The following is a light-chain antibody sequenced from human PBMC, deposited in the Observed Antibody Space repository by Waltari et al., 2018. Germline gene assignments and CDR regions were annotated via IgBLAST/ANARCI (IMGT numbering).Light chain of an antibody. CDR2: RAS. CDR3: QHYNNWPLT. V-gene: IGKV3-15*01. CDR1: QNVTTY. J-gene: IGKJ4*01. Sequence: EIVMTQSPATLSVSPGERATLSCRASQNVTTYLAWYQQKPGQAPRLLIHRASIRATDHPNRHSGSGSGTEFTLTISGLQSEDFAVYFYQHYNNWPLTFGSGTKVEIK.